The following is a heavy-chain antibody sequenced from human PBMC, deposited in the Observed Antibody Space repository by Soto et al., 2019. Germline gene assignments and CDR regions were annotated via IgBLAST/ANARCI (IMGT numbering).Heavy chain of an antibody. J-gene: IGHJ5*02. CDR2: IIPIFGTA. CDR3: ARDIRGFGLGGNWFDP. CDR1: GGTFSSYA. D-gene: IGHD3-10*01. Sequence: QVQLVQSGAEVKKPGSSVKVSCKASGGTFSSYAISWVRQAPGQGLEWMGGIIPIFGTANYAQKFLGRVTITADKSTSTAYMELSSLRSEDTAVYYCARDIRGFGLGGNWFDPWGQGTLVTVSS. V-gene: IGHV1-69*06.